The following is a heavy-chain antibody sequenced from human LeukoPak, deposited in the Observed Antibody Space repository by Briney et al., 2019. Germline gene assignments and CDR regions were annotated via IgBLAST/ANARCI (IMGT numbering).Heavy chain of an antibody. CDR1: GYSFTSYW. D-gene: IGHD3-22*01. Sequence: GESLKISCKGSGYSFTSYWIGLVRQMPGEGVGWVGIIYSGDSDTRYSPSFQGQVTISADKSISTAYLQWSSLKAADTAMYYCARQVADYYDSSGYFDYWGQETLVTVSP. V-gene: IGHV5-51*01. CDR3: ARQVADYYDSSGYFDY. CDR2: IYSGDSDT. J-gene: IGHJ4*02.